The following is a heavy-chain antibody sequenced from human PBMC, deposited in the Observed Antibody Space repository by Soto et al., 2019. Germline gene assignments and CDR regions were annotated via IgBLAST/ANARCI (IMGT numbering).Heavy chain of an antibody. J-gene: IGHJ6*03. CDR2: ISGSGGST. CDR3: AKTTPYQLLSHYYYYYMDV. V-gene: IGHV3-23*01. Sequence: GGSLRLSCAASGFTFSSYAMSWVRQAPGKGLEWVSAISGSGGSTYYADSVKGRFTISRDNSKNTLYLQMNSLRAEDTAVYYCAKTTPYQLLSHYYYYYMDVWGKGTTLTVSS. D-gene: IGHD2-2*01. CDR1: GFTFSSYA.